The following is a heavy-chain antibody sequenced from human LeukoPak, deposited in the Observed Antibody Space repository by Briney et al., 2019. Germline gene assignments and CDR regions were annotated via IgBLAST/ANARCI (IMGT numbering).Heavy chain of an antibody. Sequence: KPSETLSLTCTVSGYSISSGYFWGWIRQPPGKGLEWIGSIYHSGITYYNPSLRSRVTISVDTSKNQFSLKLSSVTAADTAVYYCARDRSGSRRGRFDPWGQGTLVTVSS. CDR2: IYHSGIT. J-gene: IGHJ5*02. V-gene: IGHV4-38-2*02. CDR3: ARDRSGSRRGRFDP. CDR1: GYSISSGYF. D-gene: IGHD1-26*01.